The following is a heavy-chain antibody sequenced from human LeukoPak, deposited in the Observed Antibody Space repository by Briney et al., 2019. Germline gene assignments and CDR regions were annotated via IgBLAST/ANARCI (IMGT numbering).Heavy chain of an antibody. CDR2: MNPNTGRT. Sequence: ASVKVSCQASRYTFTSYDINWVREAAGQRLEWMGWMNPNTGRTGFAQKFQGRLTMTRDASISTAYMELSSLRSDDTAVYYCARLSQTPDYYSNGGYYYLGYWGQGTPVTVSS. D-gene: IGHD3-22*01. CDR1: RYTFTSYD. CDR3: ARLSQTPDYYSNGGYYYLGY. J-gene: IGHJ4*02. V-gene: IGHV1-8*01.